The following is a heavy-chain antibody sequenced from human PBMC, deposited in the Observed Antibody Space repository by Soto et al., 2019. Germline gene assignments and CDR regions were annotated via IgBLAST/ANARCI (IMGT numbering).Heavy chain of an antibody. Sequence: GGSLRLSCAASGFTFSNAWMNWVRQAPGKGLEWVGRIKSKNDGGSTDYAAPVKGRFTISRDDSKNTLYLQMNSLKTEDTAVYYCTTPPGAPRVRARWGQGTLVTVSS. CDR2: IKSKNDGGST. J-gene: IGHJ4*02. CDR1: GFTFSNAW. D-gene: IGHD1-1*01. V-gene: IGHV3-15*07. CDR3: TTPPGAPRVRAR.